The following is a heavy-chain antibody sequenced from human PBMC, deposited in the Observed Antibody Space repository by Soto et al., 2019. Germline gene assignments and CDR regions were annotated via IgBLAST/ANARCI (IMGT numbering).Heavy chain of an antibody. CDR1: GYSISSGYH. Sequence: SETLSLTCTVSGYSISSGYHWACIRQPPGKGLEWLGSVHYSGNTYYNPSLKSRLTISVDKCKNQCSLNLSAVTAADTAVYYCARQDRVVADGKCFAPWGQGTLDTVSS. D-gene: IGHD2-15*01. CDR2: VHYSGNT. V-gene: IGHV4-38-2*02. J-gene: IGHJ5*02. CDR3: ARQDRVVADGKCFAP.